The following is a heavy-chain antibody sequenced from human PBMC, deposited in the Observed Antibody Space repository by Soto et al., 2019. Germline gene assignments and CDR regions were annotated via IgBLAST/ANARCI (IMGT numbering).Heavy chain of an antibody. CDR1: GTSISSGTY. Sequence: SETLALTSAVSGTSISSGTYWSWVRQAPGKGLEWIGQIYYNGITGYNPSLKSRVTISVDNSKSHLSLELTSLTAADTAVYYCARHGGHNLYYWGQGTLVTVSS. D-gene: IGHD1-1*01. J-gene: IGHJ4*02. CDR3: ARHGGHNLYY. CDR2: IYYNGIT. V-gene: IGHV4-4*02.